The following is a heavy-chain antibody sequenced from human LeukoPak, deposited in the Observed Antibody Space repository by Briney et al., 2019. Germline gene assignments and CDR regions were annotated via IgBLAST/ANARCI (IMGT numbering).Heavy chain of an antibody. D-gene: IGHD1-20*01. CDR2: ISSSSSYT. Sequence: PGGSLRLSCAASGFTFSSYSMGWVRQAPGKGLEWVSSISSSSSYTYYADSVKGRLTISRDNAKNSLYPQMNSLRAEDTALYYCARGRYDWKGEGENWFDPWGQGTLVTVSS. J-gene: IGHJ5*02. V-gene: IGHV3-21*01. CDR3: ARGRYDWKGEGENWFDP. CDR1: GFTFSSYS.